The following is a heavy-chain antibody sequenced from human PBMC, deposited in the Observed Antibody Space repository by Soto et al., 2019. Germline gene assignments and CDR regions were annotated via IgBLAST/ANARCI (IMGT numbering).Heavy chain of an antibody. Sequence: APVKVSCKASGYTFTSYGISWVRQAPGQGLEWMGWISAYNGNTNYAQKLQGRVTMTTDTSTSTAYMELRSLRSDDTAVYHCARAGRVRGVIGFWVFDYWGQGTLVTVSS. CDR2: ISAYNGNT. CDR3: ARAGRVRGVIGFWVFDY. D-gene: IGHD3-10*01. CDR1: GYTFTSYG. V-gene: IGHV1-18*01. J-gene: IGHJ4*02.